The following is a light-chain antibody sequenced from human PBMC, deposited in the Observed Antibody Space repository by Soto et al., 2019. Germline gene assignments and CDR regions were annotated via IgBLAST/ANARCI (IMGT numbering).Light chain of an antibody. CDR1: QDISNY. CDR2: DTS. Sequence: DIQMTQSPSSLSSSVGARVTITCQASQDISNYLNWYQQKPGKAPKHLIYDTSNLETGVPSRFSGSVTESDFTTAKSRLQTKHIATYCCQQYDNLHPITFGRWTKVEI. J-gene: IGKJ4*01. V-gene: IGKV1-33*01. CDR3: QQYDNLHPIT.